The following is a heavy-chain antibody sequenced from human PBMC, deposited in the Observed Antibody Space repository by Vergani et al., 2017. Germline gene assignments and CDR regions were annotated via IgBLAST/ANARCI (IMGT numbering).Heavy chain of an antibody. CDR2: ISWDGGST. CDR1: GFTFDDYT. J-gene: IGHJ6*02. V-gene: IGHV3-43*01. Sequence: EVQLVESGGVVVQTGGSLRLSCAASGFTFDDYTMHWVRQAPGTGLEWVSLISWDGGSTYYSDSVKGRFTISRDNSTNSLYLQMNSLRTEDTALYYCAKGLGSWGLYYDYGMDVWGQGTTVTVSS. CDR3: AKGLGSWGLYYDYGMDV. D-gene: IGHD2-15*01.